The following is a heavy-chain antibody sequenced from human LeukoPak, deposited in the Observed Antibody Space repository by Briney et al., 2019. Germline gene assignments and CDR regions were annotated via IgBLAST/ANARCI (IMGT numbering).Heavy chain of an antibody. CDR3: ARDSGPGVRGSYYYGMDV. J-gene: IGHJ6*04. V-gene: IGHV3-53*01. Sequence: GGSLRLSCAASGFTVGSNYMSWVRQAPGKGLEWVSVIYSGSSTYYADSVKGRFTISRDNSKNTLYLQMNSLRAEDTAVYYCARDSGPGVRGSYYYGMDVWGKGTTVTVSS. CDR1: GFTVGSNY. CDR2: IYSGSST. D-gene: IGHD3-10*01.